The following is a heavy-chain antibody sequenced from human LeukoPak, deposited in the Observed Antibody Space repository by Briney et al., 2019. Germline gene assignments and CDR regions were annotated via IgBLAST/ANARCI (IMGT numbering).Heavy chain of an antibody. Sequence: GGGTTYTHNFQGRVTMTRDTSTSTVYMELSSLRSEDTAVYYCARVKYSSSSGGYYYYYMDVWGKGTTVTVSS. CDR3: ARVKYSSSSGGYYYYYMDV. V-gene: IGHV1-46*01. CDR2: GGGT. J-gene: IGHJ6*03. D-gene: IGHD6-6*01.